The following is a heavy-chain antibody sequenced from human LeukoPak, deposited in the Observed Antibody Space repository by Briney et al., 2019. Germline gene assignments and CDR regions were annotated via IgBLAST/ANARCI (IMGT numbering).Heavy chain of an antibody. J-gene: IGHJ6*02. CDR2: IIPIFGTA. Sequence: SVRVSCKASGGTFSSYAISWVRQAPGQGLEWMGGIIPIFGTANYAQKFQGRVTITADESTSTAYMELSSLRSEDTAVYYCARDEYVTIFGVALYGMDVWGQGTTVTVSS. D-gene: IGHD3-3*01. V-gene: IGHV1-69*13. CDR3: ARDEYVTIFGVALYGMDV. CDR1: GGTFSSYA.